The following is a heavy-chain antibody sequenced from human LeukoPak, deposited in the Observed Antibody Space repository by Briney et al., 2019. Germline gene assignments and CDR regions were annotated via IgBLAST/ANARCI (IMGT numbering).Heavy chain of an antibody. CDR1: GFTFSSYS. J-gene: IGHJ4*02. D-gene: IGHD2-15*01. Sequence: GGSLRLSCAASGFTFSSYSMNWVRQAPGKGLEWVSYISSSGRTIYYADSVKGRFTISRDNAKNSLYLQMNSLRAEDTAVYYCARDCSGGSCYPRTPFDYWGQGTLVTVSS. CDR2: ISSSGRTI. CDR3: ARDCSGGSCYPRTPFDY. V-gene: IGHV3-48*04.